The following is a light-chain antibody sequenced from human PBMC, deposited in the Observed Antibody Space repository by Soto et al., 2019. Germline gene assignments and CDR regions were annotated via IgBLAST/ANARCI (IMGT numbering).Light chain of an antibody. V-gene: IGLV5-45*01. CDR1: SGINVGTYR. CDR3: MIWHSSAGV. CDR2: YKSDSDK. Sequence: QSVLTQPASLSASPGASASLTCTLRSGINVGTYRIYWYQQKPGSPPQYLLRYKSDSDKQQGSGVPSRFSGSKDASANAGILLISGLQSEDEAAYYCMIWHSSAGVFGGGTKLTVL. J-gene: IGLJ2*01.